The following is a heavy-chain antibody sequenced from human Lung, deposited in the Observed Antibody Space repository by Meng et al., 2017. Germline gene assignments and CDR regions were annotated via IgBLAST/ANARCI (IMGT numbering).Heavy chain of an antibody. CDR2: ISTYNGNT. J-gene: IGHJ2*01. CDR3: AVMGLYGDYDNWYFDL. Sequence: QVQLVQSGAEVKKPGASWKVSCKASGYTFIRYGISWVRQAPGQGLEWMGWISTYNGNTNYAQKFQGRVTMTTDTSTSTAYMELRSLRSDDTAVYYCAVMGLYGDYDNWYFDLWGRGTLVTVSS. V-gene: IGHV1-18*01. D-gene: IGHD4-17*01. CDR1: GYTFIRYG.